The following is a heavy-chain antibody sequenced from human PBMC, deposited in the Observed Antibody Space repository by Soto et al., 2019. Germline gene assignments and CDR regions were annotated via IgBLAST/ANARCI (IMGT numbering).Heavy chain of an antibody. CDR1: GFSLSTSGVG. Sequence: QITLKESGPTLVKPTQTLTLTCTFSGFSLSTSGVGVGWIRQRPGKALEWLAVIYWDDDKRYSPFLKSRLTITKDTSKNQVVLTMTNVDPVDTGIYYCAHRRDGGSFQPLEIDPWGQGTLVTVSS. CDR2: IYWDDDK. V-gene: IGHV2-5*02. J-gene: IGHJ5*02. CDR3: AHRRDGGSFQPLEIDP. D-gene: IGHD1-1*01.